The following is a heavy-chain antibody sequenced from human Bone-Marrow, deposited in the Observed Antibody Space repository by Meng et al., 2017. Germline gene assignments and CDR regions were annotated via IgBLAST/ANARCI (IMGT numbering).Heavy chain of an antibody. J-gene: IGHJ3*02. D-gene: IGHD2-21*02. CDR3: ASAYCGGDCYFRSDAFDI. V-gene: IGHV3-48*03. Sequence: GEALKTSCAASGFTFSSYEMNWVRQAPGKGLEWVSYIGSSGSTIYYADSVKGRFTISRDNAKNSLYLQMNSLRAEDTAVYYCASAYCGGDCYFRSDAFDIWGQGTMVTVSS. CDR1: GFTFSSYE. CDR2: IGSSGSTI.